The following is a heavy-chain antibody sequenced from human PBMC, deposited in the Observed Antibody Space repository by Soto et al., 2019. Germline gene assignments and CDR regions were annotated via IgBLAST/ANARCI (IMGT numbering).Heavy chain of an antibody. CDR1: GFTFSSYG. V-gene: IGHV3-30*18. Sequence: QVQLVESGGGVVQPGRSLRLSCAASGFTFSSYGMHWVRQAPGKGLEWVAVISYDGSNKYYADSVKGRFTISRDNSKNTLYLQINSLRGEVTAVYYCAKDQRIGAARRNYGMDVWGQGTTVTVSS. J-gene: IGHJ6*02. D-gene: IGHD6-6*01. CDR2: ISYDGSNK. CDR3: AKDQRIGAARRNYGMDV.